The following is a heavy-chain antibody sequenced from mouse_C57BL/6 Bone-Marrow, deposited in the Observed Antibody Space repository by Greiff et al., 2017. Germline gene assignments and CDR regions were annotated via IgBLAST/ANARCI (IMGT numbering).Heavy chain of an antibody. J-gene: IGHJ4*01. Sequence: VQLQQSGPELFKPGASVKISCKASGYAFSSSWMTWVKQRPGKGLEFIGRIYPGDGATHYNGKFKGKATLTADNSSSTAYMQLSSLTSEDSAVYFCLIYDGNYGYARDYWGQGTSVTVSS. CDR1: GYAFSSSW. V-gene: IGHV1-82*01. CDR2: IYPGDGAT. D-gene: IGHD2-1*01. CDR3: LIYDGNYGYARDY.